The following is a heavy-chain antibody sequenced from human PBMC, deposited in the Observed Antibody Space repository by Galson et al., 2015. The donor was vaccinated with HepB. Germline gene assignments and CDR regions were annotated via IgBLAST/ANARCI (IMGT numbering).Heavy chain of an antibody. CDR2: INPSGGST. Sequence: SVKVSCKASGYTFTSYYMHWVRQAPGQGLEWMGIINPSGGSTNYAQKFQGRVTMTRDTSTSTVYMELSSLRSEDTALYYCAVLGWSDPWGQGTLVTVSS. CDR1: GYTFTSYY. V-gene: IGHV1-46*01. J-gene: IGHJ5*02. D-gene: IGHD3-10*01. CDR3: AVLGWSDP.